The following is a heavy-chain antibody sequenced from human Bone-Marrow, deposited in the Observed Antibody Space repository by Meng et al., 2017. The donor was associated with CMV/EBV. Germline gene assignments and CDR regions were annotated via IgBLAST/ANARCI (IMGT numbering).Heavy chain of an antibody. CDR3: AKAVLATCSGVFCYHFDY. Sequence: LSLTCATSGFTFSSYWMNWVRQAPGKGLEWVANINQDGNEESLVGSVMGRFTISRDNAKNSLHLHMSSLRAEDTAIYYCAKAVLATCSGVFCYHFDYWGQGTLVTVSS. D-gene: IGHD2-15*01. CDR2: INQDGNEE. V-gene: IGHV3-7*03. J-gene: IGHJ4*02. CDR1: GFTFSSYW.